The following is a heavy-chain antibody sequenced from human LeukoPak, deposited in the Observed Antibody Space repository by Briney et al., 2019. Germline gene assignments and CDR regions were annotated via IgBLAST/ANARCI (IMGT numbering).Heavy chain of an antibody. J-gene: IGHJ4*02. CDR3: ARDGYTASYYSLDY. CDR1: GGSIRSYY. CDR2: IYSSGTT. Sequence: SETLSLTCTVSGGSIRSYYWSWIRQPAGKGLESIGRIYSSGTTNYNPSLKSRVTISVDMSTNQFSLRLSSVTAADTAIYYCARDGYTASYYSLDYWGQGTLVTVSS. D-gene: IGHD1-26*01. V-gene: IGHV4-4*07.